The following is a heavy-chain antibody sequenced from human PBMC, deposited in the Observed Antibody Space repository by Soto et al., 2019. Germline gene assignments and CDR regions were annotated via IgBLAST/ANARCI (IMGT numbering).Heavy chain of an antibody. CDR3: ARDIVLVPAAESYYYYGMDV. CDR1: GYTFTSYY. J-gene: IGHJ6*02. Sequence: ASVKVSCTASGYTFTSYYMHWVRQAPGQGLEWMGIINPSGGSTSYAQKFQGRVTMTRDTSTSTVYMELSSLRSEDTAVYYCARDIVLVPAAESYYYYGMDVWGQGTTVTVSS. D-gene: IGHD2-2*01. CDR2: INPSGGST. V-gene: IGHV1-46*01.